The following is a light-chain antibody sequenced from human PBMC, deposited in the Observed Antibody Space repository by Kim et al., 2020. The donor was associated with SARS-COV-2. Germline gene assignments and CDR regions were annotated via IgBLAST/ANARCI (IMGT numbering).Light chain of an antibody. Sequence: SASVGDRVTITCRASQRSSSWLAWYQQKPGKAPNLLIFAASTLQGGVPSRFSGSGSGTDFTLTISSMQPEDSATYYCQQANSFPYTFGQGNKLEI. J-gene: IGKJ2*01. CDR1: QRSSSW. V-gene: IGKV1-12*01. CDR2: AAS. CDR3: QQANSFPYT.